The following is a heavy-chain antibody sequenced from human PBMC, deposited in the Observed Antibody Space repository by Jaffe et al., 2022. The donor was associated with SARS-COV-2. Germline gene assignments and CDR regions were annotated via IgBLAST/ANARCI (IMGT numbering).Heavy chain of an antibody. J-gene: IGHJ6*02. D-gene: IGHD2-2*03. V-gene: IGHV5-51*01. Sequence: EVQLVQSGAEVKKPGESLKISCKGSGYSFTSYWIGWVRQMPGKGLEWMGIIYPGDSDTRYSPSFQGQVTISADKSISTAYLQWSSLKASDTAMYYCARHADGYCSSTSCYPGNYYYGMDVWGQGTTVTVSS. CDR3: ARHADGYCSSTSCYPGNYYYGMDV. CDR2: IYPGDSDT. CDR1: GYSFTSYW.